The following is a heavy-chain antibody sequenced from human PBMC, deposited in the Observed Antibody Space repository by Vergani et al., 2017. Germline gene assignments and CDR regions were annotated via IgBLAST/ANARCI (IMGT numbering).Heavy chain of an antibody. V-gene: IGHV3-9*02. J-gene: IGHJ5*02. CDR2: ISRNSNSI. Sequence: EVQLEESGGGLVLPGRSLRLSCVASGFTSAGYAMHWVRQAPGKGLEWVSGISRNSNSIGYADTVKGRFTISRDNAKNSLYLQMNSLRAEDTALYYCAKDLGTSSGGGWFDPWGQGALVVVSS. CDR1: GFTSAGYA. CDR3: AKDLGTSSGGGWFDP. D-gene: IGHD6-6*01.